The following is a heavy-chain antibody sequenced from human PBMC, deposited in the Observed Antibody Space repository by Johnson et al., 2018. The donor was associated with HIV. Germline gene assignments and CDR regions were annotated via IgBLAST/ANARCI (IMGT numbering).Heavy chain of an antibody. D-gene: IGHD5-12*01. Sequence: QVQLVESGGGVVQPGRSLRLSCAASGFTFSSYGMHWVRQAPGKGLEWVAVISYDGSNKYYADSVKGRFTISRDNSKNTLYLQMNSLRAEDTAVYYCARGGLTAFDIWGQGTMVTVSS. CDR2: ISYDGSNK. J-gene: IGHJ3*02. V-gene: IGHV3-30*03. CDR1: GFTFSSYG. CDR3: ARGGLTAFDI.